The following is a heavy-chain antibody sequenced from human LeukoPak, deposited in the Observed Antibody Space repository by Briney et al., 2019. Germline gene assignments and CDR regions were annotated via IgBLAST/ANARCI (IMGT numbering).Heavy chain of an antibody. V-gene: IGHV3-30-3*01. CDR3: AKASGWYAAFDY. CDR1: GFTFSGYT. D-gene: IGHD6-19*01. J-gene: IGHJ4*02. Sequence: PWVSLRLSCAGSGFTFSGYTIHWVRQAPGKGLEWVAVISYDGSSKYYADSVKGRFTISRDNSKNTLYLQMNSLRAEDTAVYCCAKASGWYAAFDYWGQGTLATVSS. CDR2: ISYDGSSK.